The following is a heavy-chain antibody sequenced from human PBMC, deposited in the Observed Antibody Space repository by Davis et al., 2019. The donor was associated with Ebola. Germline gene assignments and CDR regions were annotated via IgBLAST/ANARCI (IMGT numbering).Heavy chain of an antibody. CDR3: ARHDWNYRNFDY. CDR1: GGSISSYY. CDR2: IYYSGST. D-gene: IGHD1-7*01. J-gene: IGHJ4*02. Sequence: SETLSLTCTVSGGSISSYYWSWIRQPPGKGLEWIGYIYYSGSTSYNPSLKSRVTISVDTSKNHFSLKLSSVTAADTAVYYCARHDWNYRNFDYWGQGTLVAVSS. V-gene: IGHV4-59*04.